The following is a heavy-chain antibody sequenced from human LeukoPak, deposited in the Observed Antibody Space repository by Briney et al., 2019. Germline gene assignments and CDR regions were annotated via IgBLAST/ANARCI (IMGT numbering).Heavy chain of an antibody. D-gene: IGHD3-10*01. CDR1: GITLGNYG. CDR2: ISDSGGST. V-gene: IGHV3-23*01. CDR3: AKRGVVIRVFLVGFHKEAYYFDS. Sequence: GGSLRLSCEVSGITLGNYGMSWVRQPPGKGQEWVAGISDSGGSTNYADSVKGRFTISRDTPRNTLYLQMNSLRAEDTAVYFCAKRGVVIRVFLVGFHKEAYYFDSWGQGALVTVSS. J-gene: IGHJ4*02.